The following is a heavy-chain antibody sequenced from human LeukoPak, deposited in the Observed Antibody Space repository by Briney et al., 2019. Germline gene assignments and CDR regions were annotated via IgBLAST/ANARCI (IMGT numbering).Heavy chain of an antibody. D-gene: IGHD3-9*01. CDR2: IIPIFGTA. V-gene: IGHV1-69*01. CDR3: ARPLERYFDWLSPFDY. CDR1: GGTFSSYA. Sequence: SVKASCKASGGTFSSYAISWVRQAPGQGLEWMGGIIPIFGTANYAQKFQGRVTITADESTSTAYMELSSLRSEDTAVYYCARPLERYFDWLSPFDYWGQGTLVTVSS. J-gene: IGHJ4*02.